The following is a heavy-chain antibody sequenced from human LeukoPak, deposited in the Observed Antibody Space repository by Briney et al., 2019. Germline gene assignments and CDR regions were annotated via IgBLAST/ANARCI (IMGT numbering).Heavy chain of an antibody. CDR3: AREDPTYYDILTGYYSGPENDY. Sequence: ASVKVSCKASGYTFTSYDINWVRQATGQGLEWMGWMNPNSGNTGYAQKFQGRVTMTGNTSISTAYMELSSLRSEDTAVYYCAREDPTYYDILTGYYSGPENDYWGQGTLVTVSS. J-gene: IGHJ4*02. CDR1: GYTFTSYD. D-gene: IGHD3-9*01. CDR2: MNPNSGNT. V-gene: IGHV1-8*01.